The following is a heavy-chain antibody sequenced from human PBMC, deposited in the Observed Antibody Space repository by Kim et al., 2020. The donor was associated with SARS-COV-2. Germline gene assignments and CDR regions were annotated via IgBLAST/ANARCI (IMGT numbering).Heavy chain of an antibody. D-gene: IGHD6-13*01. Sequence: SETLSLTCTVSGGSISSCIYYWGWIRQPPGKGLEWIGSIYYSGSTYYNPSLKSRVTISVDTSKNQFSLKLSSVTAADTAVYYCARRPSSFRATEYYFDYWGQGTLVTVSS. J-gene: IGHJ4*02. V-gene: IGHV4-39*01. CDR2: IYYSGST. CDR1: GGSISSCIYY. CDR3: ARRPSSFRATEYYFDY.